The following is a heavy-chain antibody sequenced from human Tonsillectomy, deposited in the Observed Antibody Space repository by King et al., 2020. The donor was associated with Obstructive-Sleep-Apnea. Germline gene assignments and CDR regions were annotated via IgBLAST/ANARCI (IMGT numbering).Heavy chain of an antibody. CDR2: INWNGGST. CDR1: GFTFDDYG. J-gene: IGHJ4*02. CDR3: ARARDGYNLGAFDY. Sequence: VQLVESGGGVVRPGGSLRLSCAASGFTFDDYGMSWVRQAPGKGLEWVSHINWNGGSTGYADSVKGRFTISRDNAKNSLYLQMNSLRAEDTALYHCARARDGYNLGAFDYWGQGTLVTVSS. V-gene: IGHV3-20*01. D-gene: IGHD5-24*01.